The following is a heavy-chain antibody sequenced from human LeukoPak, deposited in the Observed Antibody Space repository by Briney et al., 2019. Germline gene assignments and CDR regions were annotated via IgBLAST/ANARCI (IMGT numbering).Heavy chain of an antibody. CDR2: IYSGGST. V-gene: IGHV3-53*01. CDR1: GFTVSSNY. J-gene: IGHJ6*03. CDR3: ARVLCGGSSTSYYYYMDV. Sequence: GGSLRLSCAASGFTVSSNYMSWVRQAPGKGLEWVSVIYSGGSTYYADSVKGRFTISRDNSKNTLYLQMNSLRAEDTAVYYCARVLCGGSSTSYYYYMDVWGKGTTVTVSS. D-gene: IGHD2-15*01.